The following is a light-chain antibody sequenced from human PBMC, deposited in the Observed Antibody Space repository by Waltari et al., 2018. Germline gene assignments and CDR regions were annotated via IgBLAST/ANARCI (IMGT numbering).Light chain of an antibody. CDR1: QSFSSN. J-gene: IGKJ2*03. CDR3: QQYNDWYS. CDR2: DAS. V-gene: IGKV3D-15*01. Sequence: EKLMRQPPATLSVSPGEVLPPSCTASQSFSSNVPWYQRRPGHAPRLLNYDASTRASGIPTRLSGGSAATEITLTISGLQYEDCALYYCQQYNDWYSFGQGTKLESK.